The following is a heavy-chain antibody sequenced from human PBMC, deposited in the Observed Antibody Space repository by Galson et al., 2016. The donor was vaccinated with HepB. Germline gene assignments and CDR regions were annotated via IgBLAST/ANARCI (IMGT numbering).Heavy chain of an antibody. J-gene: IGHJ6*02. CDR2: IHAHNGHT. Sequence: SVKVSCKASGYSFTSYNIHWVRQAPGQRLDWMGWIHAHNGHTEHSQKFQGRLTITRDRSANTVYMELRSLRSEDAAVYYCARPLVSGLAVHFSGLDVRGQGTTVTVSS. V-gene: IGHV1-3*01. D-gene: IGHD3-16*02. CDR3: ARPLVSGLAVHFSGLDV. CDR1: GYSFTSYN.